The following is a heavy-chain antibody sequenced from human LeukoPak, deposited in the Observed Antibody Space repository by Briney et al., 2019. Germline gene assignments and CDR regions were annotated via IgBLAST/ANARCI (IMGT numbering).Heavy chain of an antibody. CDR1: GFTFSSYS. V-gene: IGHV3-48*04. Sequence: PGGSLRLSCAASGFTFSSYSMNWVRQAPGKGLEWVSYISSSSSTIYYADSVKGRFTISRDNAKNSLYLQMNSLRAEDTAVYYCARDSSGSMRAYWYFDLWGRGTLVTVSS. CDR2: ISSSSSTI. CDR3: ARDSSGSMRAYWYFDL. D-gene: IGHD3-22*01. J-gene: IGHJ2*01.